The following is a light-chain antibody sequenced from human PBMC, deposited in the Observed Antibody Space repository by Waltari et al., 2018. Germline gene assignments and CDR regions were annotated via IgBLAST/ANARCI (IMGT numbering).Light chain of an antibody. V-gene: IGKV4-1*01. J-gene: IGKJ1*01. Sequence: DIVMTQSPDSLAVSLGERATINCKSSQSVLYSTNTQSYVAWYQQKPGQPPKWLIYWTSTRECGVPDRFSGSGSGTDFTLTISNLQAEDVAVYYCQQYYSTWTFGQGTKVEIK. CDR2: WTS. CDR3: QQYYSTWT. CDR1: QSVLYSTNTQSY.